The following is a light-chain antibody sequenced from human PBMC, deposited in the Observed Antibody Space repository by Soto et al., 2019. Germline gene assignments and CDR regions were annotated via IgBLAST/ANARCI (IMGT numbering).Light chain of an antibody. CDR1: QSIGHF. Sequence: IMVPQSPETLSLSPGESATLSCRASQSIGHFLVWYQQKPGQAPRLLISDASKRATGIPARFSGIGSGTDFTLTINSLQPEDSAIYYCQQRSNWPVSFGGGTKVDI. V-gene: IGKV3-11*01. CDR3: QQRSNWPVS. J-gene: IGKJ4*01. CDR2: DAS.